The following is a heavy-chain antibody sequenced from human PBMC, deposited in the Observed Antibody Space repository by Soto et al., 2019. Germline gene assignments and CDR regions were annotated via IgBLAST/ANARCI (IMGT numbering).Heavy chain of an antibody. Sequence: QVQLQESGPGLVKPSETLSLTCTVSGGSISSYYWSWIRQPPGKGLEWIGYIYYSGSTNYNPSLTTRVTISVDTSKTPFSLTLRSFPAADTAVYYCARHHDSWGQGTLVTVSS. CDR2: IYYSGST. CDR1: GGSISSYY. CDR3: ARHHDS. J-gene: IGHJ4*02. V-gene: IGHV4-59*08.